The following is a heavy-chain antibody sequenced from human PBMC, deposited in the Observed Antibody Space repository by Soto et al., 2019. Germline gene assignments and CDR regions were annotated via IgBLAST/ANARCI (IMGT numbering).Heavy chain of an antibody. Sequence: ASVKVSCKASGYTFTGYYMHWVRQAPGQGLEWMGWINPNSGGTNYAQKFQGRVTMTRDTSISTAYMELSRLRSDDTAVYYCARDRFFEWLLRDYYYYGMDVWGQGTTVTVSS. CDR2: INPNSGGT. CDR1: GYTFTGYY. D-gene: IGHD3-3*01. CDR3: ARDRFFEWLLRDYYYYGMDV. V-gene: IGHV1-2*02. J-gene: IGHJ6*02.